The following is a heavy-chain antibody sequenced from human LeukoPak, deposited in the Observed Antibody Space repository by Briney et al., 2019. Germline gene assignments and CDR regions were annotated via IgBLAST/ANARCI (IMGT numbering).Heavy chain of an antibody. CDR2: IIPIFGTA. D-gene: IGHD4-23*01. J-gene: IGHJ3*02. Sequence: SVKVSCKASGGTFSSYAISWVRQAPGQGLEWMGGIIPIFGTANYAQKFQGRVTITADESTRTAYMELSSLRSEDTAVYYCARDQRLRWRDAFDIWGQGTMVTVSS. CDR1: GGTFSSYA. CDR3: ARDQRLRWRDAFDI. V-gene: IGHV1-69*13.